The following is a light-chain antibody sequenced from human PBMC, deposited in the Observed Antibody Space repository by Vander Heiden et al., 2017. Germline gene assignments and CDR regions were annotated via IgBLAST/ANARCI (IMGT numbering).Light chain of an antibody. Sequence: QSALTQPASVSGSPGQSITIPCTGTSSDVGAYNYVSWYQQHPGKAPKLMIYDVTNRPSGVSDRFSGSKSGNTASLTISGLQAEDEADYYCSSYTSSTILYVFGTGTKVAVL. V-gene: IGLV2-14*03. J-gene: IGLJ1*01. CDR3: SSYTSSTILYV. CDR1: SSDVGAYNY. CDR2: DVT.